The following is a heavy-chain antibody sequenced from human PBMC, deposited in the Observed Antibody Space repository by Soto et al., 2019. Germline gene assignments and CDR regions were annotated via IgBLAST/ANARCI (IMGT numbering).Heavy chain of an antibody. V-gene: IGHV4-31*03. Sequence: SETLSLTCTVSGDSITSGDYYWSWIRLHPGSGLEWIGHIYYTGSTYYNPSLESRLIMSVDTSKNQFSLRLSSVSAADTAVYYCARGNFGYDYWGRGTQVTVS. J-gene: IGHJ4*02. CDR2: IYYTGST. CDR1: GDSITSGDYY. D-gene: IGHD3-3*01. CDR3: ARGNFGYDY.